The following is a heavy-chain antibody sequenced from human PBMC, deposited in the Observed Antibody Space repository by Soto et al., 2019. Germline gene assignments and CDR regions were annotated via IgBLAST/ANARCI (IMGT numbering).Heavy chain of an antibody. CDR3: VCGGNFFVY. Sequence: GGSLRLSCAASGFTFSTYWMTWVRRPPGKGLEWVANLDQDGSERYYVDSVRGRFTISRDNAKNSLYLQMNRLRAEDTAVYYCVCGGNFFVYWGQGTLVTVSS. CDR2: LDQDGSER. V-gene: IGHV3-7*01. CDR1: GFTFSTYW. D-gene: IGHD3-16*01. J-gene: IGHJ4*02.